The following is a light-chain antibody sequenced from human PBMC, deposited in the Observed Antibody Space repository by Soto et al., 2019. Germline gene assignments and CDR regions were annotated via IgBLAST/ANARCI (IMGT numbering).Light chain of an antibody. CDR2: EVS. CDR1: SSDVGSYSY. Sequence: QSALTQPASVSGSPGQSITISCTGTSSDVGSYSYVSWYQQHPGKAPKLMIYEVSNRPSGVSSRFSGSKSGNTASLTISGLQAEDEADYYCSSYTSSGTLFGTGTKVTVL. J-gene: IGLJ1*01. V-gene: IGLV2-14*01. CDR3: SSYTSSGTL.